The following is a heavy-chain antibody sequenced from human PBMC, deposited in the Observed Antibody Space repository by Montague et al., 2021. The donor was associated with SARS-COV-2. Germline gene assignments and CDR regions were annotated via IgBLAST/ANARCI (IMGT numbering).Heavy chain of an antibody. Sequence: SLRLSCAASGFTFSSYGMHWVRQAPGKGLEWVAVISYDGSNKYYADSVKGRSTISRDNSKNTLYLQMNSLRAEDTAVYYCANRLDYGDYRPFDYWGQGTLVTVSS. CDR1: GFTFSSYG. CDR2: ISYDGSNK. D-gene: IGHD4-17*01. J-gene: IGHJ4*02. V-gene: IGHV3-30*18. CDR3: ANRLDYGDYRPFDY.